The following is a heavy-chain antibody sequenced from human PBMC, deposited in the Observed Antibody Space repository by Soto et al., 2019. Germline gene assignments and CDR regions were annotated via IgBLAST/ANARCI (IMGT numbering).Heavy chain of an antibody. CDR3: ARVRRDIVFSPYFDY. CDR2: INHSGST. CDR1: GGSFSGYY. J-gene: IGHJ4*02. V-gene: IGHV4-34*01. D-gene: IGHD2-15*01. Sequence: PSETLSLTCAVYGGSFSGYYWSWIRQPPGKGLEWIGEINHSGSTNYNPSLKSRVTISVDTSKNQFSLKLSSVTAADTAVYYCARVRRDIVFSPYFDYWGQGNLVTVSS.